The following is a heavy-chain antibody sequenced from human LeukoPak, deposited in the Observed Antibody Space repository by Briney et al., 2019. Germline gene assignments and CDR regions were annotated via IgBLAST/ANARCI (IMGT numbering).Heavy chain of an antibody. J-gene: IGHJ1*01. D-gene: IGHD6-19*01. CDR1: GFTFSKYG. CDR3: ARGGKRAVAGTRSPQYFQH. Sequence: PGGSLRLSCAASGFTFSKYGMHWVRQAPGKGLEWVAFIRDDGSNKYYVDFVKGRFSISRDNSKHTLYLQMNSLRPEDTAVYYCARGGKRAVAGTRSPQYFQHWGQGTLVTVSS. CDR2: IRDDGSNK. V-gene: IGHV3-30*02.